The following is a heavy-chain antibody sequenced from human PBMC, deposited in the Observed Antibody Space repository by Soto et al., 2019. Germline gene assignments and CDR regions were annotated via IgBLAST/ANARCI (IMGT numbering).Heavy chain of an antibody. Sequence: QVQLVQSGAEVKKPGSSVKVSCKASGDTFSSYTISWVRQSPGQGLAWMGRIIPILDIANYAQDFQGRVTITADKSTGPDSMELSSLRSEDTALYYCAAGGHGAFDIWGQGTMVTVSS. V-gene: IGHV1-69*02. CDR3: AAGGHGAFDI. J-gene: IGHJ3*02. CDR1: GDTFSSYT. D-gene: IGHD1-26*01. CDR2: IIPILDIA.